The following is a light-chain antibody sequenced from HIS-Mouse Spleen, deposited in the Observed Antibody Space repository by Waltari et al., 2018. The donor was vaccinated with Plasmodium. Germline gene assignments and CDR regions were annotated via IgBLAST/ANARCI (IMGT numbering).Light chain of an antibody. V-gene: IGLV3-10*01. CDR1: TMPKKN. Sequence: SYELTQPPSVSVSPGQPARITCPGDTMPKKNAYLYQQKSGQAPVRVIYEDSKRPSGIPERFSGSSSGTMATLTISGAQVEDEADYYCYSTDSSGNHRVFGGGTKLTVL. CDR2: EDS. J-gene: IGLJ3*02. CDR3: YSTDSSGNHRV.